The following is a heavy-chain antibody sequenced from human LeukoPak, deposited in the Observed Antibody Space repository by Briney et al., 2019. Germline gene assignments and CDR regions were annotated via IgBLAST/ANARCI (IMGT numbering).Heavy chain of an antibody. V-gene: IGHV4-38-2*02. CDR2: IYHSGST. CDR3: ARQNYDYVWGSSSFAFDI. D-gene: IGHD3-16*01. J-gene: IGHJ3*02. CDR1: GYSISSGYY. Sequence: PSETLSLTCTVSGYSISSGYYWGWIRQPPGKGLEWIGSIYHSGSTYYNPSLKSRVTISVDTSKNQFSLKLSSVTAADTAVYYCARQNYDYVWGSSSFAFDIWGQGTMVTVSS.